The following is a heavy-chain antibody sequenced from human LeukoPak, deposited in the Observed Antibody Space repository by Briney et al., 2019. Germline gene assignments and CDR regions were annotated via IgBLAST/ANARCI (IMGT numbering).Heavy chain of an antibody. V-gene: IGHV3-33*08. CDR1: GFTFSSYG. J-gene: IGHJ3*02. CDR2: IWYDGSNK. Sequence: PGGSLRLSCAASGFTFSSYGMHWVRQAPGKGLEWVAVIWYDGSNKYYADSVKGRFTISRDNSKNTLYLQMNSLRAEDTAVYYCARTGYSSGFDAFDIWGQGTMVTVSS. CDR3: ARTGYSSGFDAFDI. D-gene: IGHD6-19*01.